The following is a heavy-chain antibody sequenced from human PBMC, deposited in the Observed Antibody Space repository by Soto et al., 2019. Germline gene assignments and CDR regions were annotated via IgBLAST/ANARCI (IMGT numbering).Heavy chain of an antibody. Sequence: EVQLVESGGGLVQPGGSLRLSCAASGFTVSSNYMSWVRQAPGKGLEWVSVIYSGGSTYYADSVKGRFTISRDNSKNTLYLQMNSLRAEDTAVYYCARDGLAVAGPNDYWGQGTLVTVSS. J-gene: IGHJ4*02. CDR1: GFTVSSNY. V-gene: IGHV3-66*01. CDR2: IYSGGST. D-gene: IGHD6-19*01. CDR3: ARDGLAVAGPNDY.